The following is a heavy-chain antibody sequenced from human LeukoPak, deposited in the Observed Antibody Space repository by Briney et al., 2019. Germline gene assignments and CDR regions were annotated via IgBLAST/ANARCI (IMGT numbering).Heavy chain of an antibody. CDR1: GFTFSSYG. V-gene: IGHV3-30*18. CDR3: AKADYGDPENWFDP. J-gene: IGHJ5*02. CDR2: ISYDGSNK. Sequence: PGGSLRLSCAAPGFTFSSYGMHWVRQAPGKGLEWVAVISYDGSNKYYADSVKGRFTISRDNSKNTLYLQMNSLRAEDTAVYYCAKADYGDPENWFDPWGQGTLVTVSS. D-gene: IGHD4-17*01.